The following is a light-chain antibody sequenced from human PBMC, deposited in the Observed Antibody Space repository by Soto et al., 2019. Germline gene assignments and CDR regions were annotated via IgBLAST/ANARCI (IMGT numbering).Light chain of an antibody. J-gene: IGKJ1*01. V-gene: IGKV3-20*01. CDR3: RRYGSSRWT. Sequence: MTQSPGSLSVSPGDRATLSCRASLTVGTSCLACFRHTAGQAPRPLIYGASPRATGIPDRSSGSRSGTDFPLTISILAPEDVTVYFCRRYGSSRWTFGQGTKVDIK. CDR2: GAS. CDR1: LTVGTSC.